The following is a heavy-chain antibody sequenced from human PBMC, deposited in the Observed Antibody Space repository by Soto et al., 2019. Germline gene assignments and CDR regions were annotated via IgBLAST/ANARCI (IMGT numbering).Heavy chain of an antibody. CDR3: ARSTTVTTYYYYYGMHV. V-gene: IGHV5-10-1*04. CDR1: GYSFTGYW. J-gene: IGHJ6*02. CDR2: IDPSDSYT. D-gene: IGHD4-4*01. Sequence: GESLKISCKGSGYSFTGYWISWVRQMPGKGLEWMGRIDPSDSYTRYSPSFQGQVTISADKSISTAYLQWSSLKASDTAMYYCARSTTVTTYYYYYGMHVWGQGTTVTVSS.